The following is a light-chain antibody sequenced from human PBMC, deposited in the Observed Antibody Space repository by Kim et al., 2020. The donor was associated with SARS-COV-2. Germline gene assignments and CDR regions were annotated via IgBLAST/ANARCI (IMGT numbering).Light chain of an antibody. V-gene: IGLV1-51*01. Sequence: GQKVTISCSGSSSNIGNNYVSWYQHFPGTAPKLLIYDNNKRPSGIPDRFSGSKSGTSATLDITGLQTGDEADYYCGTWDSSLSAGVFGGGTQLTVL. CDR2: DNN. CDR3: GTWDSSLSAGV. J-gene: IGLJ3*02. CDR1: SSNIGNNY.